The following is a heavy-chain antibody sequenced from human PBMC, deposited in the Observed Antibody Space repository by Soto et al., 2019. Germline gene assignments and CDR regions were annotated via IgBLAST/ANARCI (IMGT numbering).Heavy chain of an antibody. V-gene: IGHV3-30-3*01. CDR2: ISYDGSNK. CDR3: ARDSVLEYGNWFDP. Sequence: GGSLRLSCAASGFTFSNFAMSWVRQAPGKGLEWVAVISYDGSNKYYADSVKGRFTISRDNSKNTLYLQMNSLRAEDTAVYYCARDSVLEYGNWFDPWGQGTLVTVSS. CDR1: GFTFSNFA. J-gene: IGHJ5*02. D-gene: IGHD3-3*01.